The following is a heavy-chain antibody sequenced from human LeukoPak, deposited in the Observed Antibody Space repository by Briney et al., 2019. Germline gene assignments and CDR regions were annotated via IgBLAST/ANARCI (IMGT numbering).Heavy chain of an antibody. CDR1: GYTFTGYY. V-gene: IGHV1-2*02. J-gene: IGHJ5*01. CDR3: ARASGSYWWFDC. D-gene: IGHD1-26*01. Sequence: ASVKVSCKASGYTFTGYYLHWVRPAPGQGLEWMGCVNPNSGDTNYAQKFQGSVTMTRDTSISTVYMELSRLRSDDTAVYYCARASGSYWWFDCWGQGTLVTVSS. CDR2: VNPNSGDT.